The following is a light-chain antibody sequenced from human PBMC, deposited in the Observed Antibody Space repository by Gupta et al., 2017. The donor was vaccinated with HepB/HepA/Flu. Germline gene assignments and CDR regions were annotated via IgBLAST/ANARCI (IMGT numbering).Light chain of an antibody. CDR2: RNN. CDR3: AAWDDSMSGPHVL. CDR1: TSNIGSNF. Sequence: QSVLIQPPSVFGTPGQRVTISCSGSTSNIGSNFVYWYQQLPGTAPKLLIFRNNQRSAGVPDRFSGSKSDTSASLAISGLQSDDEADYYCAAWDDSMSGPHVLFGGGTKLTVL. J-gene: IGLJ2*01. V-gene: IGLV1-47*01.